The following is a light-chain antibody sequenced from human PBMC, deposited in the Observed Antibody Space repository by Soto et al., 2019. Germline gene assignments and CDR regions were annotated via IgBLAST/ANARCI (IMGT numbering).Light chain of an antibody. CDR2: GND. CDR3: AGWDDSLNGVV. V-gene: IGLV1-44*01. Sequence: QSVLTQPPSASGTPGQRVTISCSGTSSNIGTNNVNWYQQVPGTAPKLLIYGNDQRPSRVPDRFSGSESGTSASLAISGLQSEDEADYYCAGWDDSLNGVVFGGGTKLTVL. CDR1: SSNIGTNN. J-gene: IGLJ2*01.